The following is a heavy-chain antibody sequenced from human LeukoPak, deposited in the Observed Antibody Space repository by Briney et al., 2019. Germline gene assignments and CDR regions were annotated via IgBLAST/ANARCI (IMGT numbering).Heavy chain of an antibody. Sequence: PSETLSLTCTVSGGSISSGGYYWSWLRQHPGKGLEWIGYIYYSGSTYYNPSLKSRVTISVDTSKNQFSLKLSSVTAADTAVYYCAGGPLRFLEFDYWGQGTLVTVSS. J-gene: IGHJ4*02. V-gene: IGHV4-31*03. CDR3: AGGPLRFLEFDY. CDR1: GGSISSGGYY. D-gene: IGHD3-3*01. CDR2: IYYSGST.